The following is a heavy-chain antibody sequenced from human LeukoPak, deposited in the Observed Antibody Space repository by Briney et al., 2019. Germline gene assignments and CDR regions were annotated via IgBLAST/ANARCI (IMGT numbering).Heavy chain of an antibody. CDR1: GGSISSGSYY. J-gene: IGHJ4*02. D-gene: IGHD1-20*01. Sequence: PSETLSLTCTVSGGSISSGSYYWSWIRQPAGKGLEWIGRIYTNGSTNYNPSLKSRVTISVDSSMNQFSLKLTSVTAADTAVYYCARDITGTTLHYFDYWGQGTPVTVSS. CDR2: IYTNGST. V-gene: IGHV4-61*02. CDR3: ARDITGTTLHYFDY.